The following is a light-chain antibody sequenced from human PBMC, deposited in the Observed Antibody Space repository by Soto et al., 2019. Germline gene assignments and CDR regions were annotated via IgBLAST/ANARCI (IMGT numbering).Light chain of an antibody. CDR2: DVS. Sequence: QSALTQPASVSGSPGQSITISCTGTSSDVGGYNYVSWYQQHPGKAPKLMIYDVSNRPSGVSNRFSGSKSGSTASLTISGLQAEDEADYYCSSYTSRSTRVFGGGTKLTVL. CDR3: SSYTSRSTRV. J-gene: IGLJ3*02. CDR1: SSDVGGYNY. V-gene: IGLV2-14*01.